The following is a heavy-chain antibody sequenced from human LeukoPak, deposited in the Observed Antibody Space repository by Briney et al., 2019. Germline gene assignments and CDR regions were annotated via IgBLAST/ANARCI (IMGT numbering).Heavy chain of an antibody. CDR3: ASRVIAEISIDTGNWLDP. D-gene: IGHD6-13*01. J-gene: IGHJ5*02. CDR2: VLSRGST. CDR1: GGAISNYY. V-gene: IGHV4-4*09. Sequence: SETLSLTGTVSGGAISNYYWDWFRQPPGKGLGWFGYVLSRGSTHHNPSLTNPISFSVATSKNQLSLKLSSVTAADTAVYYFASRVIAEISIDTGNWLDPWGQGTLVTVPS.